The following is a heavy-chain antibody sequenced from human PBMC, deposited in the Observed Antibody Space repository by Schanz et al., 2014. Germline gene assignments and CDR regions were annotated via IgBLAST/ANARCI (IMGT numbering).Heavy chain of an antibody. CDR3: ARENLNWEAFDI. J-gene: IGHJ3*02. V-gene: IGHV3-11*01. CDR1: GFIFNDYY. CDR2: ISRDGTTS. D-gene: IGHD7-27*01. Sequence: QVQLVESGGGLVKPGGSLRLSCAASGFIFNDYYTNWIRQAPGKGLEWLSYISRDGTTSYYADSVKGRFTISRDNAKNSLYLEMTSLRGEDTAVYYCARENLNWEAFDIWGQGTVVTVSS.